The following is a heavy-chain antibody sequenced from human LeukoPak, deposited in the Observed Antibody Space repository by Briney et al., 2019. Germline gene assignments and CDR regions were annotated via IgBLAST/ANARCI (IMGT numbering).Heavy chain of an antibody. CDR1: GFTFSHYA. CDR3: VKDRGGISRDFDY. Sequence: GGSLRLSCSASGFTFSHYAMHWVRQAPGKGLEYVSDIRNDGGSPYYADSVKGRFAISRDNSKSTLYLQMCNLRSEDTAVYFCVKDRGGISRDFDYWGQGTLVIVSS. D-gene: IGHD4-23*01. CDR2: IRNDGGSP. V-gene: IGHV3-64D*06. J-gene: IGHJ4*02.